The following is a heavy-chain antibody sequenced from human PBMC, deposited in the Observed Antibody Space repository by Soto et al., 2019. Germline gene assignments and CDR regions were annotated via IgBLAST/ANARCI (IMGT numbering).Heavy chain of an antibody. V-gene: IGHV5-10-1*01. CDR1: GYSFTSHW. CDR2: IDPSDSYT. D-gene: IGHD2-2*01. Sequence: GESLKISCKGSGYSFTSHWISWVRQMPGKGLEWMGRIDPSDSYTNYSPSFQGHVTISADKSISTAYLQWSSLKASDTAMYYCARSIVVVPAANRGSGMDVWGQGTKVTVSS. J-gene: IGHJ6*02. CDR3: ARSIVVVPAANRGSGMDV.